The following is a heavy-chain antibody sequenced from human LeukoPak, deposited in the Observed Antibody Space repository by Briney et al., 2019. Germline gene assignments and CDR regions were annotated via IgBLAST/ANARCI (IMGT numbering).Heavy chain of an antibody. CDR3: AREGYYDSSGYYSGENSLPDY. V-gene: IGHV3-30-3*01. CDR1: GFTFSSYA. CDR2: ISYDGSNK. Sequence: GRSLRLSCAASGFTFSSYAMHWVRQAPGKGLEWVAVISYDGSNKYYADSVKGRFTISRDNSKNTLYLQMNSLRAGDTAVYYCAREGYYDSSGYYSGENSLPDYWGQGTLVTVSS. D-gene: IGHD3-22*01. J-gene: IGHJ4*02.